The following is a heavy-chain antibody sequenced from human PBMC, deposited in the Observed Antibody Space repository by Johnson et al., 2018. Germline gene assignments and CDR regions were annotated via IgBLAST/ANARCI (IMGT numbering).Heavy chain of an antibody. J-gene: IGHJ3*02. D-gene: IGHD2-2*01. Sequence: QVQLVESGAEVKKPGSSVKVSCKASGGTFSSYAISWVRQAPGQGLEWMGGIIPIFGTANYAQKFQGRVTITADESTSKAYMELSSLRSEDTAVYYCSGGIYCSSTSCYDAFDIWGQGTMVTVSS. V-gene: IGHV1-69*01. CDR3: SGGIYCSSTSCYDAFDI. CDR1: GGTFSSYA. CDR2: IIPIFGTA.